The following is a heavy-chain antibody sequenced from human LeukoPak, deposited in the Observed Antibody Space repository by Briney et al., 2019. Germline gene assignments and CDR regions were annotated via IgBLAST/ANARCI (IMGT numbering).Heavy chain of an antibody. CDR1: GFTFSSYW. Sequence: PGGSLRLSCAASGFTFSSYWMSWVRQAPGKGLEWVANIKQDGSEKYYVDSVKGRFTISRDNSKNTLCLQMNSLRAEDTAVYYCAKGPITIFGVVKRGYFDYWGQGTLVTVSS. J-gene: IGHJ4*02. CDR2: IKQDGSEK. V-gene: IGHV3-7*03. D-gene: IGHD3-3*01. CDR3: AKGPITIFGVVKRGYFDY.